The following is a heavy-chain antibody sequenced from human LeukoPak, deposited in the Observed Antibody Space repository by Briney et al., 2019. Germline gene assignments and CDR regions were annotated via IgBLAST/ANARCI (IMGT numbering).Heavy chain of an antibody. V-gene: IGHV4-34*01. CDR1: GRSFSGYY. D-gene: IGHD5-24*01. CDR3: ARGGRWLQFFDY. CDR2: INHSGST. J-gene: IGHJ4*02. Sequence: SETLSLTYAVYGRSFSGYYWSWIRQPPGKGLEWIGEINHSGSTNYNPSLKSRVTISVDTSKNQFSLKLSSVTAADTAVYYCARGGRWLQFFDYWGQGTLVTVSS.